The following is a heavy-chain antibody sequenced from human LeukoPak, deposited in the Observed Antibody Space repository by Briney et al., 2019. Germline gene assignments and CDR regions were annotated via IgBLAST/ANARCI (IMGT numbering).Heavy chain of an antibody. CDR2: IRYDGSNK. J-gene: IGHJ4*02. CDR3: ARDQDGSYSFDY. V-gene: IGHV3-30*02. D-gene: IGHD1-26*01. CDR1: GFTFSSYG. Sequence: PGGSLRLSCAASGFTFSSYGMHWVRQAPGKGLEWVAFIRYDGSNKYYADSVKGRFTISRDNAKNSLYLQMNSLRAEDTAVYLCARDQDGSYSFDYWGQGTLVTVSS.